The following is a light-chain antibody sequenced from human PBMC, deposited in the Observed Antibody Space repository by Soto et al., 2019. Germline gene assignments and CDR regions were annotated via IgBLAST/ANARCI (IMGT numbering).Light chain of an antibody. Sequence: DIVMTQSPLSLPVTPGEPASISCRSSQSLLHSNGYNYLDWYLQKPGQSPQLLIYLGSNRDSWVPDRFSGSGSGTDFTLIISRVEAEDVWVSYCMQALQTPPTFGQGTKLEIK. V-gene: IGKV2-28*01. CDR2: LGS. CDR3: MQALQTPPT. CDR1: QSLLHSNGYNY. J-gene: IGKJ2*01.